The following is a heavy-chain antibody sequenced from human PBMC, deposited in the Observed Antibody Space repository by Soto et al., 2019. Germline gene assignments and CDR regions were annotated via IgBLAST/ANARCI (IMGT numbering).Heavy chain of an antibody. CDR3: ARVDHRGYFAILTDY. D-gene: IGHD3-9*01. CDR2: IYDSVNT. Sequence: TLSLTCTVSGDSLSSGGHYWSWIRQHPGKGLEWIGHIYDSVNTYYSPSLRSRVTISADMSKNQFSLNLRSATAADTAVYYCARVDHRGYFAILTDYWGQGTLVTVSS. V-gene: IGHV4-31*03. J-gene: IGHJ4*02. CDR1: GDSLSSGGHY.